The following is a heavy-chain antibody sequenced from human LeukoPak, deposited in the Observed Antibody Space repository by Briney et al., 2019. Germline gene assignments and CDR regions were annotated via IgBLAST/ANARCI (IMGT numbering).Heavy chain of an antibody. J-gene: IGHJ6*03. CDR3: ARDVRYSTNYYYMGV. D-gene: IGHD2/OR15-2a*01. CDR2: VPYSGST. Sequence: PSETLSLTCTVSGGSISPYYWTWIRQPPGKGLEWIGYVPYSGSTNYNPSLKSRLTISLDTSKNHFSLKLSSVTAADTAVYYCARDVRYSTNYYYMGVWGKGITVTVSS. V-gene: IGHV4-59*01. CDR1: GGSISPYY.